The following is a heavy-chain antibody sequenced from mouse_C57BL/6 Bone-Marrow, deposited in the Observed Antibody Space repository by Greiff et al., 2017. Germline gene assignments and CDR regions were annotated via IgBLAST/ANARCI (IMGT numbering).Heavy chain of an antibody. CDR2: IDPANGTT. J-gene: IGHJ2*01. D-gene: IGHD1-1*01. CDR1: GFNIKDTY. V-gene: IGHV14-3*02. CDR3: ARDGSSFDY. Sequence: EVKLLESGAELVKPGASVKLSCTASGFNIKDTYMHWVKQRPEQGLEWIGRIDPANGTTKYDPKFQGKATITADTSSNTAYLQLSSLTSEDTAVYYCARDGSSFDYWGQGTTLTVSS.